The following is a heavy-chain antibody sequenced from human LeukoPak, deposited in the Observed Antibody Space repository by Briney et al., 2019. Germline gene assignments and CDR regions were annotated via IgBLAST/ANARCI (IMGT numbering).Heavy chain of an antibody. CDR2: IYPGDSDT. J-gene: IGHJ4*02. CDR1: GYSFTSYW. Sequence: GESLKISCKGSGYSFTSYWIGWVRQMPGEGLEWMGIIYPGDSDTRYSPSFQGQVTISADKSISTAYLQWSSLKASDTAMYYCARRASTSGYYYDSSGYYYDYWGQGTLVTVSS. V-gene: IGHV5-51*01. D-gene: IGHD3-22*01. CDR3: ARRASTSGYYYDSSGYYYDY.